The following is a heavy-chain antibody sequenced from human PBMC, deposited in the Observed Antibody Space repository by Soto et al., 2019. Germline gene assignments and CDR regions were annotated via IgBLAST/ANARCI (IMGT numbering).Heavy chain of an antibody. Sequence: EVHLVESGGVLVQPGGSLRLSCAVSGFTFSNYGMNWVRQAPGKGLEWISYVSGSSSVIFYADSVKGRFTISRDNAKKSLYLQMDSLREEDTAVYYCAANLNSFDYWGQGTLVTVSS. CDR2: VSGSSSVI. J-gene: IGHJ4*02. CDR1: GFTFSNYG. V-gene: IGHV3-48*02. CDR3: AANLNSFDY.